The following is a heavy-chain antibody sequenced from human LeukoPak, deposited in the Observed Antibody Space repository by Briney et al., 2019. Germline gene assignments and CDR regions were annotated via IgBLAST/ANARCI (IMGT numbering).Heavy chain of an antibody. Sequence: SETLSLTCTVSGGSISSYYWSWIRQPPGKGLEWIGYIYYSGSTNYNPSLKSRVTISVDTSKNQFSLKLSSVTAADTAVYYCARRKSSYYYGSGSYYWFDPWGQGTLVTVSS. D-gene: IGHD3-10*01. V-gene: IGHV4-59*08. CDR3: ARRKSSYYYGSGSYYWFDP. J-gene: IGHJ5*02. CDR1: GGSISSYY. CDR2: IYYSGST.